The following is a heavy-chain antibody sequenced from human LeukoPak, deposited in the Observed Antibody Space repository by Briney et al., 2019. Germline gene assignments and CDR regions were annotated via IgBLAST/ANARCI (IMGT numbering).Heavy chain of an antibody. CDR1: GFTFSSYA. V-gene: IGHV3-30-3*01. J-gene: IGHJ4*02. Sequence: GGSLRLSCAASGFTFSSYAMHWVRQAPGKGLEWVAVISYDGSNEYYADSVKGRFTISRDNSKNTLYLQMNSLRAEDTAVYYCASTPTDYWGQGTLVTVSS. CDR3: ASTPTDY. CDR2: ISYDGSNE.